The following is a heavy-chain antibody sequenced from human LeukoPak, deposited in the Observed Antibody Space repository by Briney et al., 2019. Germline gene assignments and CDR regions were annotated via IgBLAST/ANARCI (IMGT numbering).Heavy chain of an antibody. CDR3: ARGLQLDAFDI. J-gene: IGHJ3*02. V-gene: IGHV1-8*01. CDR2: MNPKSGNT. CDR1: AYTFTIYD. Sequence: AAVTVSFTSSAYTFTIYDINWVRLATGQGLAWMGWMNPKSGNTGYAQKFQGRVTMTRNTSISTAYMGLSSLRSEDTAVYYCARGLQLDAFDIWGQGTMVTVSS. D-gene: IGHD5-18*01.